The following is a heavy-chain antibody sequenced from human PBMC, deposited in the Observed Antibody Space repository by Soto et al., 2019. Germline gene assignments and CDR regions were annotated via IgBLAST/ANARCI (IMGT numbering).Heavy chain of an antibody. CDR1: GYTLTNYA. D-gene: IGHD2-8*01. CDR3: TRDLNGGNPFDY. Sequence: HGQLVQSGAEVKKPGASVRLSCKPSGYTLTNYAIHWVRQAAGQGLEWLAWIDPGSGKATYSQKVQGRLILSRDNSASTFYMELTSLTSEDTAVYFCTRDLNGGNPFDYWGQGALVTVSS. J-gene: IGHJ4*02. V-gene: IGHV1-3*01. CDR2: IDPGSGKA.